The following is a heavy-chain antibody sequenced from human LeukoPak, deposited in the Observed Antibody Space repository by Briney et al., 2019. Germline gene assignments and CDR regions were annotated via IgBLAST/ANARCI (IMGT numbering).Heavy chain of an antibody. CDR3: AKVRRSSAY. J-gene: IGHJ4*02. Sequence: PGGSLRLSCAASGFTFSSYGMHWVRQAPGKGLEWVAVISYDGSNKYYADSVKGRFTISRDNSKNTLYLQMNSLRAEDTAVYYCAKVRRSSAYWGQGTLVTVSS. D-gene: IGHD3-22*01. CDR1: GFTFSSYG. CDR2: ISYDGSNK. V-gene: IGHV3-30*18.